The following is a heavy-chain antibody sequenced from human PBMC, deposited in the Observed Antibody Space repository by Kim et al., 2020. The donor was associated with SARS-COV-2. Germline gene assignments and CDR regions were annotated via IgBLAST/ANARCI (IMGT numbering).Heavy chain of an antibody. CDR2: KAYGGTT. V-gene: IGHV3-49*02. Sequence: KAYGGTTEYAASWKGRFTISRDDSKSIAYLQMNSLKTEDTAVYYCTTTDYWGQGTLVTVSS. J-gene: IGHJ4*02. CDR3: TTTDY.